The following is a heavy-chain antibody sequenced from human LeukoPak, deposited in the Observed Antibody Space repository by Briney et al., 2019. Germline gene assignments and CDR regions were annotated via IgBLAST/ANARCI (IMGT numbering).Heavy chain of an antibody. J-gene: IGHJ4*02. CDR3: ARNRRGYSYGPFDY. D-gene: IGHD5-18*01. V-gene: IGHV4-34*01. CDR1: GGSFSGYY. Sequence: PSETLSLTCAVYGGSFSGYYWSLIRQPPGKGLEWIGEINHSGSTNYNPSLKSRVTISVDTSKNQFSLKLSSVTAADTAVYYCARNRRGYSYGPFDYWGQGTLVTVSS. CDR2: INHSGST.